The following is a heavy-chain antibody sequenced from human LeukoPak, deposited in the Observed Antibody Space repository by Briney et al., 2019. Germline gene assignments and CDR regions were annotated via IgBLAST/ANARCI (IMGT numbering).Heavy chain of an antibody. CDR3: AKELKWELPYFDY. CDR1: GFTVSSNY. D-gene: IGHD1-26*01. Sequence: SGGSLRLSCAASGFTVSSNYMSWVRQAPGKGLEWVSVIYSGGSTYYADSVKGRFTISRDNSKNTLYLQMNSLRAEDTAVYYCAKELKWELPYFDYWGQGTLVTVSS. J-gene: IGHJ4*02. CDR2: IYSGGST. V-gene: IGHV3-66*02.